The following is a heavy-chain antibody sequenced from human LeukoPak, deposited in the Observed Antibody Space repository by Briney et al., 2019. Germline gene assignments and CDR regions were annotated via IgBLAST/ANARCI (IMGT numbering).Heavy chain of an antibody. CDR1: GYTFTGYY. CDR3: AREPDVDMSTFRGEAFDI. D-gene: IGHD5-24*01. CDR2: INPNSGGT. V-gene: IGHV1-2*02. J-gene: IGHJ3*02. Sequence: ASVKVSCKASGYTFTGYYMHWVRQAPGQGLEWMGWINPNSGGTNYAQKFQGRVTMTRGTSISTAYMELSRLRSDDTAVYYCAREPDVDMSTFRGEAFDIWGQGTMVTVSS.